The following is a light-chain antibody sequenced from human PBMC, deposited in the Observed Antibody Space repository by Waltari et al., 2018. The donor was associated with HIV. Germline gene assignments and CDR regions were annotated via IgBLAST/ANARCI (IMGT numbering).Light chain of an antibody. CDR3: MQALQTPLT. CDR1: QSLLHSNGYNY. V-gene: IGKV2-28*01. CDR2: LGF. Sequence: DIVMTQSPLSLPVTPGGPASISCRSSQSLLHSNGYNYLDWYLQKPGQSPQLLIYLGFNRASGVPDRFSGTGSGTDLTLKISRVEAEDVGVYYCMQALQTPLTFGPGTKVDIE. J-gene: IGKJ3*01.